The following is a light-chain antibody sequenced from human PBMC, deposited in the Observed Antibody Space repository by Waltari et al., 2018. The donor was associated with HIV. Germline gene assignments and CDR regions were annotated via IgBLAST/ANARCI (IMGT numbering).Light chain of an antibody. CDR3: QNYNSAPPT. V-gene: IGKV1-27*01. Sequence: DIQMTQPPSSLSASVGDRVTIPCRASQAHSKNLAWYQQKPGKVPKLLIYGATTVQSGVPSRFRGSGSGTDFTLTISSLQPDDVATYYCQNYNSAPPTFGEGTRLDIK. CDR1: QAHSKN. CDR2: GAT. J-gene: IGKJ5*01.